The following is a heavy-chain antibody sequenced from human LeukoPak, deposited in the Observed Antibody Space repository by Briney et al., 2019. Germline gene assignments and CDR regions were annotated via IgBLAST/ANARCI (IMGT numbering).Heavy chain of an antibody. CDR3: ARDTGLGRYYDSSGYYSAGRWFDP. V-gene: IGHV1-69*13. J-gene: IGHJ5*02. CDR2: IIPIFGTA. CDR1: GGTFSSYA. D-gene: IGHD3-22*01. Sequence: ASVKVSCKASGGTFSSYAISWVRQAPGQGLEWMGGIIPIFGTANYAQKFQGRVTITADESTSTAYMELSSLRSEDTAVYYCARDTGLGRYYDSSGYYSAGRWFDPWGQGTLVTVSS.